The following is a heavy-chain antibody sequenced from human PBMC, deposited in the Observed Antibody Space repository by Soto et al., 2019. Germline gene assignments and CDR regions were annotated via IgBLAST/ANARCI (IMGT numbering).Heavy chain of an antibody. CDR2: IYYSGST. CDR3: ARVIGMGATSWYFDY. V-gene: IGHV4-59*01. Sequence: PSETLSLTCTVSGGSISSYYWSWIRQPPGKGLEGIGYIYYSGSTNYNPSLKSRVTISVDTSKNQFSLKLSSVPAADTAVYYCARVIGMGATSWYFDYWGQGTLVTSPQ. CDR1: GGSISSYY. J-gene: IGHJ4*02. D-gene: IGHD1-26*01.